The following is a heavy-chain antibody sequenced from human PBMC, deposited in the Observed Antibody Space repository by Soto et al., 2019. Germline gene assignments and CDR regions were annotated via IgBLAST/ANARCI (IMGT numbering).Heavy chain of an antibody. V-gene: IGHV1-2*02. CDR3: ARDSTRYYDFWSGWDV. Sequence: GASVKVSCKASGYTFTGYYMHWVRQAPGQGLEWMGWINPNSGGTNYAQKFQGRVTMTRDTSISTAYMELSRLRSDDTAVYYCARDSTRYYDFWSGWDVWGQGTTVTVSS. J-gene: IGHJ6*02. CDR2: INPNSGGT. D-gene: IGHD3-3*01. CDR1: GYTFTGYY.